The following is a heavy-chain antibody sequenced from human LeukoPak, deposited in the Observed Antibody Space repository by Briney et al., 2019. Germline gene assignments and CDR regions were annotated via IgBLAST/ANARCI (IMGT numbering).Heavy chain of an antibody. Sequence: SETLSLTCAVDGGSFGGYYWTWIRQPPGKGLEWIGEITHSGSTNYNPSLKSRVTISVDTSKNQFSLKLSSVTAADTAVYYCARHEGRSCSSASCYTVPWFDPWGQGTLVTVSS. CDR1: GGSFGGYY. D-gene: IGHD2-2*02. CDR3: ARHEGRSCSSASCYTVPWFDP. CDR2: ITHSGST. J-gene: IGHJ5*02. V-gene: IGHV4-34*01.